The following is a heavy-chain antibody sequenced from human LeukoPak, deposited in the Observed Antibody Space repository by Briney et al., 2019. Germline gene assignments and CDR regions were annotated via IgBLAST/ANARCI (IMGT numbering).Heavy chain of an antibody. J-gene: IGHJ5*02. CDR2: MNQGGGA. CDR1: GASLSSFF. Sequence: SSETLSLTCAVDGASLSSFFWNWIRQSPGKGLEWIGEMNQGGGARFNPSLESRVIIAVDTSKNQSTLKVNSVTDADTAVYYCARGSIVGWFDPWGQGTLVTVSS. CDR3: ARGSIVGWFDP. D-gene: IGHD1-26*01. V-gene: IGHV4-34*01.